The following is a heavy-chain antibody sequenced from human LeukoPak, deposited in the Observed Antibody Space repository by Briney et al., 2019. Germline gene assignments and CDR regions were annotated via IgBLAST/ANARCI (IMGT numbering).Heavy chain of an antibody. V-gene: IGHV3-30*02. CDR1: GFTFSSYG. Sequence: PGGSLRLSCAASGFTFSSYGMHWVRQAPGKGLEWVAFIRYDGSNKYYADSVKGRFTISRDNSKNTLYLQMNSLRVEDTAVYYCAKGYDSSGYDSPLDYWGQGTLVTVSS. CDR2: IRYDGSNK. CDR3: AKGYDSSGYDSPLDY. J-gene: IGHJ4*02. D-gene: IGHD3-22*01.